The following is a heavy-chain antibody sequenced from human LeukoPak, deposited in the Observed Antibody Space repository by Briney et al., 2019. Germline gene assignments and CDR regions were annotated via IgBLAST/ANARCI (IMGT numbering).Heavy chain of an antibody. Sequence: PGGSLRLSCAVSGFTFSSYAMSWVRQAPGKGLEWVSTISGSGGSTYYADSVKGRFTISRDNSKNTLYLQMNSLRAEDTAVYYCAKVEFPYTAYDAFDIWGQGTMVTVSS. CDR3: AKVEFPYTAYDAFDI. V-gene: IGHV3-23*01. J-gene: IGHJ3*02. D-gene: IGHD2-2*02. CDR2: ISGSGGST. CDR1: GFTFSSYA.